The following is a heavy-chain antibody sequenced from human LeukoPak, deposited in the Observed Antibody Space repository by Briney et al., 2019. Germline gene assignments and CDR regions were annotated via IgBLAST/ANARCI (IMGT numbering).Heavy chain of an antibody. CDR3: AREWNGDAFDI. Sequence: SETLSLTCTVSGGSISSYYWSWIRQPPGKGLEWIGYIYYSGSTNYNPSLKSRVTISVDTSKNQFSLKLSSVTAADTAVYYCAREWNGDAFDIWGQGTMVTVSS. V-gene: IGHV4-59*01. CDR1: GGSISSYY. J-gene: IGHJ3*02. CDR2: IYYSGST. D-gene: IGHD1-1*01.